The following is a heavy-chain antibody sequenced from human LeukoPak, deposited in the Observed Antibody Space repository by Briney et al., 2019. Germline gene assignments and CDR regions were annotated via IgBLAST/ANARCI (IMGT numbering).Heavy chain of an antibody. V-gene: IGHV4-31*03. D-gene: IGHD3-3*01. CDR1: GGSISSGAHY. Sequence: SQTLSLTCTVSGGSISSGAHYWRWVRQPPGEGLEWIGYIYYTGTTYYNPSLTSRVTISVDTSKNQFSLKLSSVTAADTAVYYCATKRSGISWYDYWGQGTLVTVSS. CDR3: ATKRSGISWYDY. J-gene: IGHJ4*02. CDR2: IYYTGTT.